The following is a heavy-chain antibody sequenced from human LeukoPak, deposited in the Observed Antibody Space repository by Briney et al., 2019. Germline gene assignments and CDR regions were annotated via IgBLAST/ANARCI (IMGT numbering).Heavy chain of an antibody. D-gene: IGHD6-19*01. Sequence: PGGSLRLSCAASGFTFSSYSMNWVRQAPGKGLEWVSSISSSSSYIYYADSVKGRFTISRDNAKNSLYLQMNSLRAEDTAVYYCARASSGWPENLPDYWGQGTLVTVFS. CDR3: ARASSGWPENLPDY. CDR2: ISSSSSYI. CDR1: GFTFSSYS. J-gene: IGHJ4*02. V-gene: IGHV3-21*01.